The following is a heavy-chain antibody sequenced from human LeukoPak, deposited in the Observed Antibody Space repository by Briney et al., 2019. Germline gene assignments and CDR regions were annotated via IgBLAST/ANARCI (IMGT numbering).Heavy chain of an antibody. J-gene: IGHJ4*02. D-gene: IGHD3-16*01. CDR2: ISSSGSII. V-gene: IGHV3-11*04. CDR3: ARGEDNADEYLREDY. CDR1: GFTFSDYY. Sequence: GGSLRLSCAASGFTFSDYYMSWIRQAPGKGLEWVSYISSSGSIIYYADSVKGRFTISRDNAKNSLYLQMNSLRADDTAVYYCARGEDNADEYLREDYWGQGILVTVSS.